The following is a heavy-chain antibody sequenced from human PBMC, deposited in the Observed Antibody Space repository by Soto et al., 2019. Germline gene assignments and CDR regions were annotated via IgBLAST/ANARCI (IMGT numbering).Heavy chain of an antibody. Sequence: EVQLLESGGGLVQPGGSLRLSCAASGFTFSSYAVSWVRQAPGKGLEWVSAISGSGGSTYYADSVKGRFTISRDNSKNTLYLQMNSLRAEDTAVYYCAKGSLDSGRGEHYYYYYYMDVWGKGTTVTVSS. CDR2: ISGSGGST. CDR3: AKGSLDSGRGEHYYYYYYMDV. J-gene: IGHJ6*03. D-gene: IGHD3-10*01. V-gene: IGHV3-23*01. CDR1: GFTFSSYA.